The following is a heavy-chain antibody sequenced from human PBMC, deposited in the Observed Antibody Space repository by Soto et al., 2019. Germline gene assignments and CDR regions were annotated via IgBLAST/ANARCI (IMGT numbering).Heavy chain of an antibody. CDR3: ARARMVRGIIYYYGMDV. J-gene: IGHJ6*02. Sequence: PSETLSXXXTVSGGSXXXDXXXXXXXXXXXGXGLEWIGYIYYSGSTYYNPSLKSRVTISVDTSKNQFSLKLNSVTAADTAVYYCARARMVRGIIYYYGMDVWGQGTTVTVSS. D-gene: IGHD3-10*01. CDR1: GGSXXXDXXX. CDR2: IYYSGST. V-gene: IGHV4-31*02.